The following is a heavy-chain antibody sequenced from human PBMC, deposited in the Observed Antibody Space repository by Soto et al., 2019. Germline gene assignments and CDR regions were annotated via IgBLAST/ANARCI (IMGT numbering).Heavy chain of an antibody. J-gene: IGHJ4*02. D-gene: IGHD3-10*01. CDR3: AKGRMVRGVIIKPLFDY. CDR1: GFTFSSYA. CDR2: ISGSGGST. V-gene: IGHV3-23*01. Sequence: GGSLRLSCAASGFTFSSYAMSWVRQAPGKGLEWVSAISGSGGSTYYADSVKGRFTISRDNSKNTLYLQMNSLRAEDTAVYYCAKGRMVRGVIIKPLFDYWGQGTQVTVSS.